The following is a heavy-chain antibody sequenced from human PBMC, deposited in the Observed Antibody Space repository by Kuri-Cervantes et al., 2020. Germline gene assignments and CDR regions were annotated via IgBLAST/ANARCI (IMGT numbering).Heavy chain of an antibody. J-gene: IGHJ6*02. V-gene: IGHV1-24*01. D-gene: IGHD2-21*01. CDR2: FDPEDGET. Sequence: ASVKVSCKVSGYTLTELSMHWVRQAPGKGLEWMGGFDPEDGETIYAQKFQGRVTMTRDTSTSTVYMELSSLRSEDTAVYYCARDMGDSYRNYYGMDVWAQGTTVTVSS. CDR1: GYTLTELS. CDR3: ARDMGDSYRNYYGMDV.